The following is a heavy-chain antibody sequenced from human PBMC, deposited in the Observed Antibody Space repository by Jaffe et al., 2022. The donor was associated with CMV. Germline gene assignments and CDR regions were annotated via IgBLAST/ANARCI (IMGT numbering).Heavy chain of an antibody. CDR1: GFTFSSYW. CDR2: IKQDGSEK. J-gene: IGHJ3*02. D-gene: IGHD3-22*01. Sequence: EVQLVESGGGLVQPGGSLRLSCAASGFTFSSYWMSWVRQAPGKGLEWVANIKQDGSEKYYVDSVKGRFTISRDNAKNSLYLQMNSLRAEDTAVYYCARDHVRLPNYYDSSGLLGGAFDIWGQGTMVTVSS. CDR3: ARDHVRLPNYYDSSGLLGGAFDI. V-gene: IGHV3-7*01.